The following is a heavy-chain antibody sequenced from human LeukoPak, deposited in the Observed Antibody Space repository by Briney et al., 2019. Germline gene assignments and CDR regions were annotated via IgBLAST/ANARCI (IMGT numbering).Heavy chain of an antibody. CDR2: ISSSGSTI. V-gene: IGHV3-11*01. D-gene: IGHD2-2*01. CDR1: GFTFSDYY. CDR3: ARVADYCSSTSCGMDV. Sequence: GGSLRLSCAASGFTFSDYYMSWIRQAPGKGLEWVSYISSSGSTIYYADSVKGRFTISRDNAKNSLYLQMNSLRAEDTAVYYCARVADYCSSTSCGMDVWGQGTKVTVSS. J-gene: IGHJ6*02.